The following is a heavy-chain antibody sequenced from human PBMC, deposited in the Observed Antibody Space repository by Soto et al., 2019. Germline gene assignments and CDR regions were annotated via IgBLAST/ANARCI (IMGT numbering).Heavy chain of an antibody. J-gene: IGHJ4*02. Sequence: SVKVSCKASGGTFNSYTINWVRQAPGRGLEWVGQVVPMYDSVNYAENFQGRVTITADKSTKTAYMELTSLRSEDTALYFCASWRSYSGSYCFDYWGQGTLVTVSS. CDR3: ASWRSYSGSYCFDY. V-gene: IGHV1-69*06. D-gene: IGHD1-26*01. CDR2: VVPMYDSV. CDR1: GGTFNSYT.